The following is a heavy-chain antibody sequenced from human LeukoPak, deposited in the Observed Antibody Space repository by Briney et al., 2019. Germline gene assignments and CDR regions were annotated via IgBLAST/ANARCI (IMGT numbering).Heavy chain of an antibody. Sequence: GGSLRLSCAASGFTFSSYEMNWVCQAPGKGLEWVSYISSSGSTIYYADSVKGRFTISRDNAKNSLYLQMNSLRAEDTAVYYCAGLTDIVVVPAAMRGAFDIWGQGTMVTVSS. CDR1: GFTFSSYE. D-gene: IGHD2-2*01. J-gene: IGHJ3*02. CDR3: AGLTDIVVVPAAMRGAFDI. CDR2: ISSSGSTI. V-gene: IGHV3-48*03.